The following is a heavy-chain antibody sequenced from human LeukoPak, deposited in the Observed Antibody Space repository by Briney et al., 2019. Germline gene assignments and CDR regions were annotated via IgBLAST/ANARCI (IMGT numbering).Heavy chain of an antibody. V-gene: IGHV3-30*18. CDR2: ISYDGSNK. J-gene: IGHJ4*02. CDR1: GFTFSSYG. CDR3: AKGLTRAVAFDYFDY. D-gene: IGHD6-19*01. Sequence: AGGSLRLSCAASGFTFSSYGMHWVRQAPGKGLEWVAVISYDGSNKYYADSVKGRFTISRDNSKNTLYLQMNSLRAEDTAVYYCAKGLTRAVAFDYFDYWGQGTLVTVSS.